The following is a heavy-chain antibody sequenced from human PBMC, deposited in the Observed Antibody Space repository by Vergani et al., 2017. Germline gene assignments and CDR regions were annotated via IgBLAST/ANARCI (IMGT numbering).Heavy chain of an antibody. CDR3: AKQDDYGDLQLFDY. CDR1: GFTFSSYG. D-gene: IGHD4-17*01. V-gene: IGHV3-30*18. CDR2: ISYDGSNK. Sequence: QVQLVESGGGVVQPGRSLRLSCAASGFTFSSYGMHWVRQAPGKGLEWVAVISYDGSNKYYADSVKGRFTISRDKSKNTLYLQMNSLRAEDTAVYYCAKQDDYGDLQLFDYWGQGTLVTVSS. J-gene: IGHJ4*02.